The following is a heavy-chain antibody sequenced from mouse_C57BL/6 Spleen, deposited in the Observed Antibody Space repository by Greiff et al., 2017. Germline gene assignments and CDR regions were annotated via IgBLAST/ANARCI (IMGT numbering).Heavy chain of an antibody. D-gene: IGHD1-1*01. J-gene: IGHJ1*03. CDR2: IDPEDGET. Sequence: EVQLQQSGAELVKPGASVKLSCTASGFNIKDYYMHWVKQRTEQGLEWIGRIDPEDGETKYAPKFQGKGTITADTSSNTAYLQLSSLTSEDTAVYYCARNSLITTVVAHWYFDVWGTGTTVTVSS. V-gene: IGHV14-2*01. CDR3: ARNSLITTVVAHWYFDV. CDR1: GFNIKDYY.